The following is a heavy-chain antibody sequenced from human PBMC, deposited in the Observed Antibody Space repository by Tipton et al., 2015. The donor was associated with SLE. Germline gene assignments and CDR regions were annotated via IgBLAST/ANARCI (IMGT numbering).Heavy chain of an antibody. CDR2: MWFDGSNQ. J-gene: IGHJ2*01. V-gene: IGHV3-33*03. CDR3: AKDTCISGRFYSPWSFDV. D-gene: IGHD2-15*01. Sequence: SLRLSCAASGFTFSSYAMHWVRQAPGKGLEWVAVMWFDGSNQYYADSVKGRFSISRDNSKNMLYLQMNSLRAEDTAVYYCAKDTCISGRFYSPWSFDVWGRGTLVTFSS. CDR1: GFTFSSYA.